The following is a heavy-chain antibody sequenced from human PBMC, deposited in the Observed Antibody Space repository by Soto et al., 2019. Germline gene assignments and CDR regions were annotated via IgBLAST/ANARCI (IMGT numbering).Heavy chain of an antibody. D-gene: IGHD6-13*01. J-gene: IGHJ6*02. CDR1: GFTFSSYG. CDR3: ARDLTGIAAVGGMDV. CDR2: IWYDGSNK. Sequence: QVQLVESGGGVVQPGRSLRLSCAASGFTFSSYGMHWVRQAPGRGLEWVAVIWYDGSNKYYADSVKGRFTISRDNSKNTLYLQMNSLRAEDTAVYYCARDLTGIAAVGGMDVWGQGTTVTVSS. V-gene: IGHV3-33*01.